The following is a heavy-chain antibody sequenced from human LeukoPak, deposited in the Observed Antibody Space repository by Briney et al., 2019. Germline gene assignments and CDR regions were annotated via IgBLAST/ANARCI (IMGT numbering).Heavy chain of an antibody. D-gene: IGHD3-10*01. CDR1: GGSISSHY. CDR2: IYYSGSA. V-gene: IGHV4-59*11. J-gene: IGHJ3*02. Sequence: KPSETLSLTCTDSGGSISSHYWSWIRQPPGKGLEWIGYIYYSGSANYNPSLKSRVTISVDTSKIQFSLKLSSVTAADTAVYYCARDQSRVLWFGELLSHDAFDIWGQGTMVTVSS. CDR3: ARDQSRVLWFGELLSHDAFDI.